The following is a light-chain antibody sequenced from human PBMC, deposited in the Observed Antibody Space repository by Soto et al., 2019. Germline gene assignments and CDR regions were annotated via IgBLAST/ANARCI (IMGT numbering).Light chain of an antibody. CDR1: QGVTTN. CDR2: DVS. J-gene: IGKJ1*01. CDR3: QQYVTSPWA. V-gene: IGKV3-15*01. Sequence: EILMTQSPATLCVSPGERVTLSCRAGQGVTTNFAWYQQKSGQSPRLLIYDVSSRATGVPSRFSGSGSGTDFTLTISRLEPEDFAVYYCQQYVTSPWAFGQGTKVDI.